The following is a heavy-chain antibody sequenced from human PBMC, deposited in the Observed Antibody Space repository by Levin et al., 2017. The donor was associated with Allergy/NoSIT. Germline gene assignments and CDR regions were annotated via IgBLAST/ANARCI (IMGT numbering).Heavy chain of an antibody. CDR2: INPKSGGT. Sequence: ASVKVSCRTSGYTFTDYYMHWVRQAPGQGLEWMGWINPKSGGTKSAERFQGRVSMTRDTSISTVYMELNSLRSDDTAVYYCARDLRQQWLIWGMWFDPWGQGTLVTVSS. D-gene: IGHD6-19*01. CDR1: GYTFTDYY. J-gene: IGHJ5*02. CDR3: ARDLRQQWLIWGMWFDP. V-gene: IGHV1-2*02.